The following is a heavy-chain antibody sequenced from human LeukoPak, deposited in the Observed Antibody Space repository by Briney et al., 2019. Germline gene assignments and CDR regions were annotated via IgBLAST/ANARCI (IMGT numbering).Heavy chain of an antibody. CDR1: GFSVTNNY. J-gene: IGHJ4*02. Sequence: GGSLRLSCEASGFSVTNNYMSWFRLAPGKGLEWVSVLYTGGIRYYAGFVRGRFTISRDDSKNTLYLQMNNLRAEDTAVYYCAKASAMIVVVSKHFDYWGQGTLVTVSS. CDR3: AKASAMIVVVSKHFDY. V-gene: IGHV3-53*01. D-gene: IGHD3-22*01. CDR2: LYTGGIR.